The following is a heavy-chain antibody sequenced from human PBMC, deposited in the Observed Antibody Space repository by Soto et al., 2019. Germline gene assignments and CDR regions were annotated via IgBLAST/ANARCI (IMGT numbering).Heavy chain of an antibody. V-gene: IGHV4-39*01. D-gene: IGHD3-9*01. CDR2: IFYSGST. Sequence: PSETLSLTCNVSGGSISSSRSYWAWIRQPPGKGLEWIANIFYSGSTYYNPSLASRVTVSVDTSKNQFSLKLSSVTAADTAVYYCARQLTTADIDWWFVPWGQGTLVTVSS. J-gene: IGHJ5*02. CDR1: GGSISSSRSY. CDR3: ARQLTTADIDWWFVP.